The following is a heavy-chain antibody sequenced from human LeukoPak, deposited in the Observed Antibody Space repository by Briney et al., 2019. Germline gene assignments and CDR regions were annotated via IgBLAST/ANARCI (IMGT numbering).Heavy chain of an antibody. Sequence: PGGSLRLSCAASGFTFSNAWMSWVRQAPGKGLEWVGRIKSKTDGGTTDYAAPVKGRFTISRDDSKNTLYLQMNSLKTEDTAVYYCTTDEIPGIAVAATGLWGQGTLVTVSS. CDR2: IKSKTDGGTT. D-gene: IGHD6-19*01. V-gene: IGHV3-15*01. CDR1: GFTFSNAW. J-gene: IGHJ4*02. CDR3: TTDEIPGIAVAATGL.